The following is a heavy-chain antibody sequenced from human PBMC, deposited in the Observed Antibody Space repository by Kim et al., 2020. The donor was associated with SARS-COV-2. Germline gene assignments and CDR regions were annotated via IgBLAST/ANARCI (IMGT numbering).Heavy chain of an antibody. V-gene: IGHV7-4-1*02. CDR1: GYTFTSYA. J-gene: IGHJ4*02. CDR3: AAYYDSSGYYLPHVPID. CDR2: INTNTGNP. D-gene: IGHD3-22*01. Sequence: ASVKVSCKASGYTFTSYAMNWVRQAPGQGLEWMGWINTNTGNPTYAQGFTGRFVFSLDTSVSTAYLQISSLKAEDTAVYYCAAYYDSSGYYLPHVPIDWGQGTLVTVSS.